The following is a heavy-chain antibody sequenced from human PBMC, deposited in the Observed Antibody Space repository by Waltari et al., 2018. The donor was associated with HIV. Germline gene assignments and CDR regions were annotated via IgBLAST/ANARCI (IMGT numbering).Heavy chain of an antibody. CDR1: GASFSGYY. D-gene: IGHD2-2*01. Sequence: QVQLQQWGAGLLKPSETLSLTCAGHGASFSGYYWTWSRQPPGKGLEWIGEINHRGSTNYNPSLKSRVTISVDTSKNQFSLKLSSVTAADTAVYYCARGSIVLVPAATNYFDYWGQGTLVTVSS. J-gene: IGHJ4*02. CDR2: INHRGST. V-gene: IGHV4-34*01. CDR3: ARGSIVLVPAATNYFDY.